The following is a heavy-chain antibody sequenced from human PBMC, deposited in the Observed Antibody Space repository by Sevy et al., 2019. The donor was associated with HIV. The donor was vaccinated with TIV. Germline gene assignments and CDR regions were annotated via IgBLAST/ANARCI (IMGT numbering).Heavy chain of an antibody. J-gene: IGHJ4*02. Sequence: GESLKISCAASGLTFSSHAMHWVRQAPGKGLEWVAVISSAGSNKYYADSVKGRFTISRDNPKNTLYLQMTSLRPEDTAVYYCTRDAGYSIAWSPSDYWGQGTLVTVSS. CDR3: TRDAGYSIAWSPSDY. V-gene: IGHV3-30-3*01. CDR2: ISSAGSNK. CDR1: GLTFSSHA. D-gene: IGHD6-19*01.